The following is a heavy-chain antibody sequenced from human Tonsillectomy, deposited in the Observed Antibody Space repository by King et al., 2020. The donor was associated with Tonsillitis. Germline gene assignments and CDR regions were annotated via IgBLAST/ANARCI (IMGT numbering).Heavy chain of an antibody. Sequence: QLQESGPGLVKPSETLSLTCAVSGYSLTSGYYWGWIRQPPGKGLEWLGSIDHSGSAYYHPSLQSRVTLSVSTSKNEFSLKLTSVTAADTAVYYCARDPLQDSSAPEYWGPGTLVTVSS. D-gene: IGHD2-15*01. J-gene: IGHJ4*02. V-gene: IGHV4-38-2*02. CDR3: ARDPLQDSSAPEY. CDR1: GYSLTSGYY. CDR2: IDHSGSA.